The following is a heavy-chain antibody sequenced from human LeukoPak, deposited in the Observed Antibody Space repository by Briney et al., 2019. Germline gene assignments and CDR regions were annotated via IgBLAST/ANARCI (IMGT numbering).Heavy chain of an antibody. V-gene: IGHV1-8*03. CDR2: MNPNSGNT. J-gene: IGHJ6*03. D-gene: IGHD6-19*01. CDR1: GYTFTSYD. CDR3: AIGITVAGTWAMYYYYYMDV. Sequence: ASVKVSCKASGYTFTSYDINWVRQATGQGLEWMGWMNPNSGNTGYAQKFQGRVTITRNTSISTAYMELSSLRSEDTAVYYCAIGITVAGTWAMYYYYYMDVWGKGTTVTVSS.